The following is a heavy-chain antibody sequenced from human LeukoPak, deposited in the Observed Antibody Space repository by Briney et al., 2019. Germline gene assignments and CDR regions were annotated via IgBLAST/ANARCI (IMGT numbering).Heavy chain of an antibody. CDR1: GGSLSGYY. D-gene: IGHD6-19*01. J-gene: IGHJ4*02. V-gene: IGHV4-59*01. CDR2: IYSSGRT. CDR3: ARRIALAGTVFDY. Sequence: PSETLSLTCTVSGGSLSGYYWNWIRQPPGKGLEWIGYIYSSGRTNYNPSLTSRVTISIDTSKNQFALKLRSVTAADTALYYCARRIALAGTVFDYWGQGILVTVSS.